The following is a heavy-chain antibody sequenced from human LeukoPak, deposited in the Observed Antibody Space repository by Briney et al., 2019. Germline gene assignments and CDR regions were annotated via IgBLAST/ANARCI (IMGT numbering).Heavy chain of an antibody. D-gene: IGHD6-19*01. V-gene: IGHV3-30*03. CDR3: ARADSSGWYLGHYHYGMDV. Sequence: GGSLRLSCAASGFTFSSYGMHWVRQAPGKGLEWVAVISYDGSNKYYADSVKGRFTISRDNSKNTLYLQMNSLRAEDTAVYYCARADSSGWYLGHYHYGMDVWGQGTTVTVSS. CDR1: GFTFSSYG. J-gene: IGHJ6*02. CDR2: ISYDGSNK.